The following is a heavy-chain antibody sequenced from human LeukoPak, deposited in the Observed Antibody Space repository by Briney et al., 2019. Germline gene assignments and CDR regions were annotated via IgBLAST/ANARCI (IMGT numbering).Heavy chain of an antibody. CDR1: GFTFSSYE. CDR3: ARVGYDIVYYYYGMDV. D-gene: IGHD3-9*01. V-gene: IGHV3-48*03. Sequence: AGGSLRLSCAASGFTFSSYEMNWVRQAPGKGLEWVSYISSSGSTIYYADSVKGRFTISRDNDKNSLYLQMNSLRAEDMAVYYCARVGYDIVYYYYGMDVWGKGTTVTVSS. CDR2: ISSSGSTI. J-gene: IGHJ6*04.